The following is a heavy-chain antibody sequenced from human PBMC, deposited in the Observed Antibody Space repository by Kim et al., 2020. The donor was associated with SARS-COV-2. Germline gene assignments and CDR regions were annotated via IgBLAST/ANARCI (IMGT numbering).Heavy chain of an antibody. V-gene: IGHV3-53*01. Sequence: GGSLRLSCAASGFTVSSNYMSWVRQAPGKGLEWVSVIYSGGSTYYADSVKGRFTISRDNSKNTLYLQMNSLRAEDTAVYYCASRRTTVVRGDAFDIWGQGTMVTVSS. J-gene: IGHJ3*02. CDR3: ASRRTTVVRGDAFDI. CDR1: GFTVSSNY. D-gene: IGHD4-17*01. CDR2: IYSGGST.